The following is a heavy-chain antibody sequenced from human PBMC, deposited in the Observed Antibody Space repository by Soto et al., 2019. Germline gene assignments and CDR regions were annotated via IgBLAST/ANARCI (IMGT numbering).Heavy chain of an antibody. V-gene: IGHV3-30*03. CDR1: GFSSSNSG. CDR2: ISYDGSNK. D-gene: IGHD6-19*01. CDR3: ATDVYGSPSSGWQEFDY. J-gene: IGHJ4*02. Sequence: SLRLSCAASGFSSSNSGMHWVRQAPGKGLEWVAVISYDGSNKYYADSVKGRFTISRDNSKNTLYLQMNSLRAEDTAVYYCATDVYGSPSSGWQEFDYWGQGTLVTVSS.